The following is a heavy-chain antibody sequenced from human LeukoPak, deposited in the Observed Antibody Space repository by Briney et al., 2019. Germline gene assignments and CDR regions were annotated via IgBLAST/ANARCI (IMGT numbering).Heavy chain of an antibody. Sequence: GGSLRLSCAASGFTFSSYAMSWVRQAPGKGLEWVSAISGSGGSTYYADSVKGRFAISRDNSKNTLCLQMNSLRAEDTAVYYCAKFVRVATILGYWGQGTLVTVSS. V-gene: IGHV3-23*01. CDR2: ISGSGGST. D-gene: IGHD5-12*01. CDR1: GFTFSSYA. J-gene: IGHJ4*02. CDR3: AKFVRVATILGY.